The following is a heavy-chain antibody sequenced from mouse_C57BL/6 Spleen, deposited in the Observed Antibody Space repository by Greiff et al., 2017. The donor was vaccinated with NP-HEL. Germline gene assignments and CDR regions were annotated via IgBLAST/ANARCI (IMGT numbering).Heavy chain of an antibody. Sequence: EVNVVESEGGLVQPGSSMKLSCTASGFTFSDYYMAWVRQVPEKGLEWVANINYDGSSTYYLDSLKSRFIISRDNAKNILYLQMSSLKSEDTATYYCAREAYGNYVFDYWGQGTTLTVSS. V-gene: IGHV5-16*01. J-gene: IGHJ2*01. D-gene: IGHD2-1*01. CDR3: AREAYGNYVFDY. CDR2: INYDGSST. CDR1: GFTFSDYY.